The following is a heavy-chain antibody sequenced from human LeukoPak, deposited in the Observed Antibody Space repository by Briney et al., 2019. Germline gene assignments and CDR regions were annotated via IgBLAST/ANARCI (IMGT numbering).Heavy chain of an antibody. CDR3: ARGPYYYYGMDV. CDR1: GFTFSSYW. J-gene: IGHJ6*02. V-gene: IGHV3-74*01. Sequence: GGSLRLSCAASGFTFSSYWMHWVRQAPGKGLVWVSRINSDGSSTSYADSVKGRFTISRDNAKNTLYLQMNILRAEDTAVYYCARGPYYYYGMDVRGQGTTVTVSS. CDR2: INSDGSST.